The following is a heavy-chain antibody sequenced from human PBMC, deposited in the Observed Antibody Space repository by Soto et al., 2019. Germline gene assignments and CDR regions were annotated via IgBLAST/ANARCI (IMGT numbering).Heavy chain of an antibody. CDR3: ARDEGSSGALDY. J-gene: IGHJ4*02. Sequence: QVQLVESGGGVVQPGRSLRLSCAASGFTYSSYAMHWVRQAPGKGLEWVAVISYDGSNKYYADSVKGRFTISRDNSKNPLYLQMNSLRAEDTAVYYCARDEGSSGALDYWGQGTLVTVSS. V-gene: IGHV3-30-3*01. CDR1: GFTYSSYA. CDR2: ISYDGSNK. D-gene: IGHD6-6*01.